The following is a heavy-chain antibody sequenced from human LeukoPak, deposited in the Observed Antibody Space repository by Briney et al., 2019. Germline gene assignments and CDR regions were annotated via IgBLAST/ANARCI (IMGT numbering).Heavy chain of an antibody. Sequence: ASVKVSCKASGGTFSSYAISWVRQAPGQGLEWMGGIIPIFGTANYAQKFQGRVTIPADESTSTASMELSSLRSEDTAVYYCAREDGPQQWLDYYGMDFWGQGTTVTVSS. V-gene: IGHV1-69*13. CDR1: GGTFSSYA. J-gene: IGHJ6*02. CDR2: IIPIFGTA. D-gene: IGHD6-19*01. CDR3: AREDGPQQWLDYYGMDF.